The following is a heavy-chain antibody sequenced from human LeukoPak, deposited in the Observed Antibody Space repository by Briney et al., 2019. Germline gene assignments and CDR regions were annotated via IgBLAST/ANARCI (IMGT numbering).Heavy chain of an antibody. CDR1: GGSISGYY. CDR3: ARQGRFCTSTSCYGIDS. Sequence: SETLSLTCTVSGGSISGYYWSWIRQPPGKGLEWIGEINHSGSTNYNPSLKSRVTISVDTSKNQFSLKLSSVTAADTAVYYCARQGRFCTSTSCYGIDSWGQGTLVTVSS. J-gene: IGHJ4*02. D-gene: IGHD2-2*01. V-gene: IGHV4-34*01. CDR2: INHSGST.